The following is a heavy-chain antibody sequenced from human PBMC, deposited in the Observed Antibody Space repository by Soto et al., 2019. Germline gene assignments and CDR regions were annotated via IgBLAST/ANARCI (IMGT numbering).Heavy chain of an antibody. V-gene: IGHV3-30*18. J-gene: IGHJ6*02. Sequence: GGSLRLSCAASGFTFSTYGMHWVRQAPGEGLEWVAVISYDGTNKYYADSVKGRLTISRDNSKNTLYLQMNSLRGEDTAVYYCAKPPDPAPYYNAMDVWGQGTTVTVSS. CDR2: ISYDGTNK. CDR3: AKPPDPAPYYNAMDV. CDR1: GFTFSTYG.